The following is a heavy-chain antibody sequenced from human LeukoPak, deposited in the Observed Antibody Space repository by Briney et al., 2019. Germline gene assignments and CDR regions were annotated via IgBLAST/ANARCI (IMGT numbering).Heavy chain of an antibody. CDR2: ISYSGTN. CDR3: ASLGTLRS. V-gene: IGHV4-39*01. CDR1: GGSVSSSTYY. Sequence: SETLPLTCTVSGGSVSSSTYYWGWIRQPPGKGLEWIGSISYSGTNYSNPPLKSRVSISIDTSKNQFSVKLTSVSAADTAMYYCASLGTLRSWGQGTLVTVSS. J-gene: IGHJ5*02. D-gene: IGHD7-27*01.